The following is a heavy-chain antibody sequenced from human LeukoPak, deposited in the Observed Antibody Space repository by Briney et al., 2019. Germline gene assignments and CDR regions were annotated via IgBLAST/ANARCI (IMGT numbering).Heavy chain of an antibody. CDR2: IKQNGSDT. CDR1: GFTFNVHW. J-gene: IGHJ4*02. CDR3: ADPGAGY. V-gene: IGHV3-7*01. Sequence: GGSLRLSCAATGFTFNVHWMAWVRQAPGKGLEWVANIKQNGSDTSYLDSVEGRFTISRDNAKSSIYLQMNSLRVEDTAVYYCADPGAGYWGQGLLVTVSS. D-gene: IGHD4-17*01.